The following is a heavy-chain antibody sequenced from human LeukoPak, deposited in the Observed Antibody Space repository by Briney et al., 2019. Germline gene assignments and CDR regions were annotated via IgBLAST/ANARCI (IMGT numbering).Heavy chain of an antibody. Sequence: GGSLRLSXAASGFTFSSYSMNWVRQAPGKRLEWVSSISSSSSYIYYADSVKGRFTISRDNAKNSLYLQMNSLRAEDTAVYYCARWGQLLLNYYFDYWGQGTLVTVSS. V-gene: IGHV3-21*01. CDR2: ISSSSSYI. CDR3: ARWGQLLLNYYFDY. CDR1: GFTFSSYS. D-gene: IGHD2-2*01. J-gene: IGHJ4*02.